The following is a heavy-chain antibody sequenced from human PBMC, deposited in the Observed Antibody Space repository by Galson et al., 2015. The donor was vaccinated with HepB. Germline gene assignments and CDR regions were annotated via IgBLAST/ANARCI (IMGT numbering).Heavy chain of an antibody. Sequence: SLRLSCAASGFTFSNYAMSWVRQAPGKGLEWVSAISGGGTSTYYADSVKGRFTISRDNSKNTLYLQMNSLRAEDTAVYYCAKANGDYYDVLTGYYSNYFDYWGQGTLVTVSS. CDR1: GFTFSNYA. J-gene: IGHJ4*02. V-gene: IGHV3-23*01. D-gene: IGHD3-9*01. CDR2: ISGGGTST. CDR3: AKANGDYYDVLTGYYSNYFDY.